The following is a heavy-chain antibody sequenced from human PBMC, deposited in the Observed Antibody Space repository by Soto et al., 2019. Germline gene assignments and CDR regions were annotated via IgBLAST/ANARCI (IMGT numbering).Heavy chain of an antibody. V-gene: IGHV3-21*01. D-gene: IGHD1-26*01. CDR1: GFTFSSYS. CDR2: ISSSSSYI. CDR3: ARDVWYSGSYYYFDY. Sequence: GGSLRLSCAASGFTFSSYSTNWVRQAPGKGLEWVSSISSSSSYIYYADSVKGRFTISRDNAKNSLYLQMNSLRAEDTAVYYCARDVWYSGSYYYFDYWGQGTLVTVSS. J-gene: IGHJ4*02.